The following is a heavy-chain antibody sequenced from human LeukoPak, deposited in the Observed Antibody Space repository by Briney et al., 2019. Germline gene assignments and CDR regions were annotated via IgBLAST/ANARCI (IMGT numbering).Heavy chain of an antibody. J-gene: IGHJ4*02. CDR1: GASISSDSYY. V-gene: IGHV4-61*02. Sequence: SETLSLTCTVSGASISSDSYYWSWIRQPAGKGLEWIGRIYTSGSTNYNPSLKSRVTISVDTSKNQFSLKLSSVTAADTAVYYCARHRIFGKVFDYWGQGTLVTVSS. CDR3: ARHRIFGKVFDY. D-gene: IGHD2/OR15-2a*01. CDR2: IYTSGST.